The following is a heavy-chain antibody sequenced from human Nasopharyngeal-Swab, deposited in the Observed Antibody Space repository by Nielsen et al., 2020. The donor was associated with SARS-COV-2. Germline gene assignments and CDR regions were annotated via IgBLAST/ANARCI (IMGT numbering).Heavy chain of an antibody. D-gene: IGHD3-22*01. CDR1: GYTFTSYA. CDR2: INAGNGNT. CDR3: ARLESGYYPDY. J-gene: IGHJ4*02. Sequence: ASVKVSCKASGYTFTSYAMHWVRHATGQRLEWMGWINAGNGNTKYSQKFQGRVTITRDTSASTAYMELSSLRSEDTAVYYCARLESGYYPDYWGQGTLVTVSS. V-gene: IGHV1-3*01.